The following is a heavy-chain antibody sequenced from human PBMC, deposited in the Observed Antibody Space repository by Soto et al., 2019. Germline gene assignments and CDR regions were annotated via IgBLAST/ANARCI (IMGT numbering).Heavy chain of an antibody. V-gene: IGHV1-8*01. CDR2: MNPSTGKS. D-gene: IGHD3-22*01. J-gene: IGHJ4*02. Sequence: ASVKVSCKTSGYTFTSYDIYWVRQATGQGLEWMGWMNPSTGKSRYAQKFQDRVTMTSDTSISTAHMELSSLRYEDTAVYYCARDNYYDSSGSNYWGQGTLVTVSS. CDR1: GYTFTSYD. CDR3: ARDNYYDSSGSNY.